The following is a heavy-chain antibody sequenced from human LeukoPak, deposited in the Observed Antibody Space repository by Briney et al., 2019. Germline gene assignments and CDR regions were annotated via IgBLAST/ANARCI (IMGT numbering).Heavy chain of an antibody. J-gene: IGHJ3*02. V-gene: IGHV1-69*06. CDR2: IIPIFGTA. Sequence: GASVTVSCKASGGTFSSYAISWVRQAPGQGLEWMGGIIPIFGTANYAQKLQGRVTITADKSTSTAYMEQSSLRSEDTAVYYCARSRITMVRERSRPRSSFDIWGQGTMVTVSS. CDR1: GGTFSSYA. D-gene: IGHD3-10*01. CDR3: ARSRITMVRERSRPRSSFDI.